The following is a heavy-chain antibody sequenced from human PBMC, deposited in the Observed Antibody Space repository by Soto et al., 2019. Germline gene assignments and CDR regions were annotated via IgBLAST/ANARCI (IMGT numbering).Heavy chain of an antibody. V-gene: IGHV4-59*08. Sequence: PSETLSLARPVAGGSISAYYWSWFRQPPGQGLEWIGYIYYSGTTNYNPSLKSRVSISVDTSKNQFSLKLNSVTASDTAVHYCARFGYSYSSNWFDPWGQGTLVTVSS. CDR2: IYYSGTT. CDR1: GGSISAYY. J-gene: IGHJ5*02. CDR3: ARFGYSYSSNWFDP. D-gene: IGHD5-18*01.